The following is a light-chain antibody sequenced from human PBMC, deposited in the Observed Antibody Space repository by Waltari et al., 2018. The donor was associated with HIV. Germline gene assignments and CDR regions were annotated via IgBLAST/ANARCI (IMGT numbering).Light chain of an antibody. CDR2: EVS. V-gene: IGLV2-14*01. CDR3: SSYTTSTTPVL. J-gene: IGLJ2*01. CDR1: SSDVGGYNY. Sequence: QSALTQPASVSGSPGQSITISCTGTSSDVGGYNYVSWYQQHPGKAPKLLIPEVSNRPSGISNRFSGSKSGNTASLTISGLQTEDEADYYCSSYTTSTTPVLFGGGTKLTVV.